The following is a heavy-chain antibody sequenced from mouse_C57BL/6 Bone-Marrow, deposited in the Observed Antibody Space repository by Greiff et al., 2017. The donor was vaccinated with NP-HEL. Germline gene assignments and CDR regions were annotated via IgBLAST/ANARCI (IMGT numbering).Heavy chain of an antibody. D-gene: IGHD4-1*01. Sequence: EVKLVESGGGLVKPGGSLKLSCAASGFTFSSYAMSLVRQTPEKRLEWVATISDGGSYTYYPDNVKGRFTISRDNAKNNLYLQMSHLKSEDTAMYYCASNWEKRSYFDYWGQGTTLTVSS. CDR2: ISDGGSYT. CDR1: GFTFSSYA. J-gene: IGHJ2*01. V-gene: IGHV5-4*03. CDR3: ASNWEKRSYFDY.